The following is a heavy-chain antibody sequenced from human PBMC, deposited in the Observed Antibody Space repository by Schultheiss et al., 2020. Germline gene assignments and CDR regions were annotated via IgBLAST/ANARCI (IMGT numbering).Heavy chain of an antibody. V-gene: IGHV4-30-4*01. J-gene: IGHJ6*02. CDR2: IYYSGST. Sequence: SETLSLTCTVSGGSISSGDYYWSWIRQPPGKGLEWIGYIYYSGSTYYNPSLKSRVTISVDTSKNQFSLKLSSVTAADTAVYYCARDQERYYDFWSGYSRGMDVWGQGTTVTVSS. CDR3: ARDQERYYDFWSGYSRGMDV. D-gene: IGHD3-3*01. CDR1: GGSISSGDYY.